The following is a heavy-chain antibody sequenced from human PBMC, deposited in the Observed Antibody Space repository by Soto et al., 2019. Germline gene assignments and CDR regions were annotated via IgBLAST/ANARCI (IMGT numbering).Heavy chain of an antibody. V-gene: IGHV3-33*01. CDR1: GFTFSSYG. CDR2: IWYDGSNK. J-gene: IGHJ6*02. D-gene: IGHD5-12*01. Sequence: QVQLVESGGGVVQPGRSLRLSCAASGFTFSSYGMHSVRQAPGKGLEWVAVIWYDGSNKYYADSVKGRFTISRDNSKNTLYLQMNSLRAEDTAVYYCARSEGVAADGMDVWGQGTTVTVSS. CDR3: ARSEGVAADGMDV.